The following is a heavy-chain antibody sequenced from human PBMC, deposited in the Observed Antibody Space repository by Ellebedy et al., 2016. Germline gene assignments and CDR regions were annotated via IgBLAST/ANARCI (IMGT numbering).Heavy chain of an antibody. CDR2: ISGSGGST. CDR1: GFTFSSYA. CDR3: AGGVLADSSGYHYYYYGMDV. D-gene: IGHD3-22*01. V-gene: IGHV3-23*01. J-gene: IGHJ6*02. Sequence: GGSLRLSCAASGFTFSSYAMSWVRQAPGKGLEWVSAISGSGGSTYYADSVKGRFTISRDNSKNTLYLQMNSLRAEDTAVYYCAGGVLADSSGYHYYYYGMDVWGQGTTVTVSS.